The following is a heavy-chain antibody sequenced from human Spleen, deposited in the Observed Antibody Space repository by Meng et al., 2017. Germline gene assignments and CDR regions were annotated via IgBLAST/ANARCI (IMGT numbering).Heavy chain of an antibody. J-gene: IGHJ3*02. CDR1: GGSISSSSYY. CDR3: ARDLGGSYSLGAFDI. Sequence: SETLSLTCSVSGGSISSSSYYWGWIRQPPGKGLEWIGTIYYSGSTYYNPSLKSRVTISVDTSKNQFSLKLSSVTAADTAVYYCARDLGGSYSLGAFDIWGQGTMVTVS. V-gene: IGHV4-39*07. CDR2: IYYSGST. D-gene: IGHD1-26*01.